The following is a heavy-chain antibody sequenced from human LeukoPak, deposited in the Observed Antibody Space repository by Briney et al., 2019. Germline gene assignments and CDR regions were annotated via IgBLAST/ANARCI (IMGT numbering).Heavy chain of an antibody. CDR2: INPNSGGT. CDR3: ARSSHSSSSPWFDP. J-gene: IGHJ5*02. D-gene: IGHD6-6*01. CDR1: GYTFTGYY. Sequence: ASVKVSCKASGYTFTGYYMHWVRQAPGQGLEWMGWINPNSGGTNYAQKFQGRVTMTRDTSISTASMELSRLRSDDTAMYYCARSSHSSSSPWFDPWGQGTLVTVSS. V-gene: IGHV1-2*02.